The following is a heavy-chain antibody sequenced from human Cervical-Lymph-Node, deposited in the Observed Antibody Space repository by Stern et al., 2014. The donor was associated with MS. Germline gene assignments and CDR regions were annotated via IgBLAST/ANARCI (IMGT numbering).Heavy chain of an antibody. J-gene: IGHJ6*02. V-gene: IGHV1-18*01. CDR1: GYTFTSYG. CDR3: ARGGTTSAANYYYYGLDV. Sequence: VQLVESGAEVKKPGASVKVSCKTSGYTFTSYGISWLRQAPGQGLEWMVWISAYNGNTYYTQNLQDRVTMTTDTSTNTAYMELRSLRSDDTAAYFCARGGTTSAANYYYYGLDVWGQGTTVTVSS. D-gene: IGHD3-16*01. CDR2: ISAYNGNT.